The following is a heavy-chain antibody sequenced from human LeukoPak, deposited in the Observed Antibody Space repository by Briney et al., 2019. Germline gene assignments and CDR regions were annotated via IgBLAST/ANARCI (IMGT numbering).Heavy chain of an antibody. CDR2: INPSGGST. Sequence: GASVKVSCKASGYTFTSYYMDWVRQAPGQGLEWMGIINPSGGSTSYAQKFQGRVTMTRDTSTSTVYMELSSLRSEDTAAYYCASAGIAVAGNYYGMDVWGQGTTVTVSS. D-gene: IGHD6-19*01. J-gene: IGHJ6*02. CDR3: ASAGIAVAGNYYGMDV. V-gene: IGHV1-46*01. CDR1: GYTFTSYY.